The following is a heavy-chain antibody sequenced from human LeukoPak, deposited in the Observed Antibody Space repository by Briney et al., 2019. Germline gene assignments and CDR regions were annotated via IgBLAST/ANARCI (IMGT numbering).Heavy chain of an antibody. D-gene: IGHD5-12*01. CDR2: IYHSGGT. J-gene: IGHJ3*02. V-gene: IGHV4-30-2*01. Sequence: SETLSLTCVVSGASVSSGGYSWSWIRQPPGKGLEWIGCIYHSGGTHYNPSLKSRVTMSVDTSKNQFSLKLSSVTAADTAVYYCARGRPTWGWLQFSAFDIWGQGTMVTVSS. CDR1: GASVSSGGYS. CDR3: ARGRPTWGWLQFSAFDI.